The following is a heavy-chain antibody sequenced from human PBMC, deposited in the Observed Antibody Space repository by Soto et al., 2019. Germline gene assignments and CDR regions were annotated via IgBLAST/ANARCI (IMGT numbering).Heavy chain of an antibody. Sequence: GGSLRLSWAAAGCTFSGYAVRWVRQAPGKGLEYVSAISSNGGSTYYANSVKGRFTISRDNSKNTLYLQMGSLRAEDMAVYYCARLADSSSWDFDYWGQGTLVTVSS. D-gene: IGHD6-13*01. J-gene: IGHJ4*02. CDR3: ARLADSSSWDFDY. V-gene: IGHV3-64*01. CDR2: ISSNGGST. CDR1: GCTFSGYA.